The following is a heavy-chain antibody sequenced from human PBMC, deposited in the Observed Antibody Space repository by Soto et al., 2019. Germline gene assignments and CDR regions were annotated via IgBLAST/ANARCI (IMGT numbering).Heavy chain of an antibody. V-gene: IGHV4-59*08. CDR2: IYYSGST. J-gene: IGHJ5*02. D-gene: IGHD2-15*01. Sequence: PSETLSLTCTVSGGSISSYYWSWIRQPPGKGLEWIGYIYYSGSTNYNPSLKSRVTISVDTSKNQFSLNLSSVTASDPAGYYCARQDRVVAEGRWFDPSGQGTLVTVSS. CDR3: ARQDRVVAEGRWFDP. CDR1: GGSISSYY.